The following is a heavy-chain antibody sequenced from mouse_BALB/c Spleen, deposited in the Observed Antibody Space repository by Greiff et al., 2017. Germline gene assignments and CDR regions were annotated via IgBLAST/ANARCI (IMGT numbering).Heavy chain of an antibody. CDR2: IWGDGST. J-gene: IGHJ4*01. CDR1: GFSLTGYG. CDR3: AREDYGNYNAMDY. Sequence: VQLVESGPGLVAPSQSLSITCTVSGFSLTGYGVNWVRQPPGKGLEWLGMIWGDGSTDYNSALKSRLSISKDNSKSQVFLKMNSLQTDDTARYYCAREDYGNYNAMDYWGQGTSVTVSS. V-gene: IGHV2-6-7*01. D-gene: IGHD2-1*01.